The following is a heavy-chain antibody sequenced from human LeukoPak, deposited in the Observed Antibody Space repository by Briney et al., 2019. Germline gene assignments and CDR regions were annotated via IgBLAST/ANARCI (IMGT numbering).Heavy chain of an antibody. Sequence: GASVKVSCKASGYTFTSYAMHWVRQAPGQRLEWMGWINAGNGNTKYSQKFQGRVTITRDTSASTAYMELSSLRSEDTAVYYCASIPNYDILTGSPKGWHYFDYWGQGTLVIVSS. D-gene: IGHD3-9*01. V-gene: IGHV1-3*01. CDR1: GYTFTSYA. J-gene: IGHJ4*02. CDR3: ASIPNYDILTGSPKGWHYFDY. CDR2: INAGNGNT.